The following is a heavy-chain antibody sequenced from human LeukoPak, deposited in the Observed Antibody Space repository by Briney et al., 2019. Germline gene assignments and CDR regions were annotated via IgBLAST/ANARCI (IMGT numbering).Heavy chain of an antibody. D-gene: IGHD3-9*01. CDR3: ARDPDTDWYTDY. V-gene: IGHV1-69*04. Sequence: GASVKVSCKASGGTFSSYAITWVRQAPGQGLEWMGRIIPIFGITNYAQKFQGRVTITADKPTSTAYMELSSLRSEDTAVYYCARDPDTDWYTDYWGQGTLVTVSS. J-gene: IGHJ4*02. CDR2: IIPIFGIT. CDR1: GGTFSSYA.